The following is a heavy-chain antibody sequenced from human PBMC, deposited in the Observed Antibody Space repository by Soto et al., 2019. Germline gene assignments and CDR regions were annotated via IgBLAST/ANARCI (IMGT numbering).Heavy chain of an antibody. J-gene: IGHJ4*02. V-gene: IGHV1-69*01. Sequence: QVQLVQSGAEVKKPGSSVKVSCKASGGIFSTYAISWLRQAPGQGLEWMGGIIPLFGTPNYAQRCQGRVTITADESTSTAYMALSRLRSEDTAVYYCARDRDAYGSVNYSNRIDFWGQGTLVTVSS. CDR1: GGIFSTYA. CDR2: IIPLFGTP. CDR3: ARDRDAYGSVNYSNRIDF. D-gene: IGHD3-10*01.